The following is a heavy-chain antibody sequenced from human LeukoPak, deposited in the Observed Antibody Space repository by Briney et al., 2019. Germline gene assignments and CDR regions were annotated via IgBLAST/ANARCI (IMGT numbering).Heavy chain of an antibody. J-gene: IGHJ6*03. Sequence: GASVKVSCKASGYTFTGYYMHWVRQAPGQGLEWMGWINPNSGGTNYAQKFQGRVTMTRDTSISTAYMELSRLRSDDTAVYYCASSTYYYDSSGYYGDYYYYYMDVWGKGTTVTVSS. CDR2: INPNSGGT. CDR3: ASSTYYYDSSGYYGDYYYYYMDV. D-gene: IGHD3-22*01. V-gene: IGHV1-2*02. CDR1: GYTFTGYY.